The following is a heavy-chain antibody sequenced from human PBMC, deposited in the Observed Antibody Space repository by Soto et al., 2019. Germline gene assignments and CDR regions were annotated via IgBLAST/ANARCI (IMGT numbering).Heavy chain of an antibody. V-gene: IGHV2-70*04. D-gene: IGHD3-10*01. CDR1: GFSLSTSGIR. Sequence: SGPTLVNPTQTLTLTCTFPGFSLSTSGIRVSWIRQPPGKALEWLARIDWDDDKFYSTSLKTRLTISKDTSKNQVVLTITNMDPVDTATYYCARMPLYYYGSGSYSPHYGMDVWGQGTTVTVSS. J-gene: IGHJ6*02. CDR2: IDWDDDK. CDR3: ARMPLYYYGSGSYSPHYGMDV.